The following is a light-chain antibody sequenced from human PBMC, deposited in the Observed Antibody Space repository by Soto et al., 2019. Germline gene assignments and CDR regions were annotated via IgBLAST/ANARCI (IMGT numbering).Light chain of an antibody. V-gene: IGKV1-5*01. CDR1: QSISSW. CDR2: DAA. CDR3: QQYNSYSVT. J-gene: IGKJ4*01. Sequence: DIQMTQSPSTLSASVGDRVTITCRASQSISSWLAWYQQKPGKAPKLLIYDAASLQSGVPSRFSGSGSGTEFTLTISSLQPDDFATYHCQQYNSYSVTFGGGTKVDIK.